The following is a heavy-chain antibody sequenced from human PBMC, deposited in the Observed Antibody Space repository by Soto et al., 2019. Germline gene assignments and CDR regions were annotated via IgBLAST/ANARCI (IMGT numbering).Heavy chain of an antibody. J-gene: IGHJ4*02. D-gene: IGHD3-3*01. CDR3: ARFGLVTFDC. CDR1: GFIFNTYS. Sequence: EMQLVESGGGLVKPGGSLRLSCAASGFIFNTYSMDWVRQAPGKGLEWVASISPSGSYMYYGDSLKGRFTVSRDNAKNSLYLQIDSLRADDTAIYYCARFGLVTFDCWGQGTLVTVSS. CDR2: ISPSGSYM. V-gene: IGHV3-21*01.